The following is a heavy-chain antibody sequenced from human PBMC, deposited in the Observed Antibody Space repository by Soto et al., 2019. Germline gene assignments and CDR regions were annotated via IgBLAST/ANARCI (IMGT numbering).Heavy chain of an antibody. CDR2: IYYSGCT. D-gene: IGHD3-10*01. CDR1: GGSISSYY. J-gene: IGHJ5*02. V-gene: IGHV4-59*01. CDR3: ASYGSGSYPRFDP. Sequence: PSETLSLTCTVSGGSISSYYWSWIRQPPGNVLSSMRYIYYSGCTIYTPTLKTRVTISVYTAKNTFSRKLRSVTAADTAVHYCASYGSGSYPRFDPRVQGILVTVSA.